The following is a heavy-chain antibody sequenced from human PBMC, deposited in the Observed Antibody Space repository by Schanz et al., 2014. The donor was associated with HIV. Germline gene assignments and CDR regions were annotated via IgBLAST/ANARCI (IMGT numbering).Heavy chain of an antibody. Sequence: QVQLVESGGGVVQPGRSLRLSCAVSGFTFSGYGMHWVRQAPGKGLEWVAVIWYDGKNRDYADSVKGRFTISRDNSKNTLYLQMNSLRAEDTAVYHCAKVARWDYYNMDVWGQGTTVTVSS. CDR2: IWYDGKNR. CDR3: AKVARWDYYNMDV. J-gene: IGHJ6*02. CDR1: GFTFSGYG. V-gene: IGHV3-33*06.